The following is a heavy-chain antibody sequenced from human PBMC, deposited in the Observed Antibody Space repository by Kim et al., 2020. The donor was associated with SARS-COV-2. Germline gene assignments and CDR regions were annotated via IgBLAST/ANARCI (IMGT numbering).Heavy chain of an antibody. CDR2: IYYSGST. V-gene: IGHV4-39*01. Sequence: SETLSLTCTVSGGSISSSSYYWGWIRQPPGKGLEWIGSIYYSGSTYYNPSLKSRVTISVDTSKNQFSLKLSSVTAADTAVYYCARLWDDYGDYGGFDYWGQGTLVTVSS. CDR3: ARLWDDYGDYGGFDY. D-gene: IGHD4-17*01. CDR1: GGSISSSSYY. J-gene: IGHJ4*02.